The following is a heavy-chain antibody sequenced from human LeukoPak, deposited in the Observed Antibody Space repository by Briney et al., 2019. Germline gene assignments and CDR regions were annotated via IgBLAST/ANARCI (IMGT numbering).Heavy chain of an antibody. J-gene: IGHJ4*02. CDR1: GGSISSSSYY. CDR2: IYYSGST. V-gene: IGHV4-39*07. CDR3: ARGGYYLSFDY. D-gene: IGHD3-22*01. Sequence: SETLSLTCTVSGGSISSSSYYWGWIRQPPGKGLEWIGSIYYSGSTYYNPSLKSRVTISVDTSKNQFSLKLSSVTAADTAVYYCARGGYYLSFDYWGQGTLVTVSS.